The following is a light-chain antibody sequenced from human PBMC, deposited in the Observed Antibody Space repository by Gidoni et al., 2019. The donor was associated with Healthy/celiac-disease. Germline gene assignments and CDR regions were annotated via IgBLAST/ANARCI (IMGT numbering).Light chain of an antibody. V-gene: IGLV2-23*02. CDR2: EVS. Sequence: QSALTQPASVSGSPGQSITISCTGTSSDVGSYNLVSWYQQHPGKAPQLMIYEVSKRPSGVSNRFSGSKSGNTASLTISGLQAEDEADYYCCSYAGSSTFEGVFGGGTKLTVL. CDR1: SSDVGSYNL. CDR3: CSYAGSSTFEGV. J-gene: IGLJ3*02.